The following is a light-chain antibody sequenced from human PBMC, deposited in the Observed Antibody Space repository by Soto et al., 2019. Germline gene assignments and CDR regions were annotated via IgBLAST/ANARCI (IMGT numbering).Light chain of an antibody. CDR2: GAI. CDR1: QDINNY. J-gene: IGKJ5*01. Sequence: DIQMTQSPSSLSASVGDRVTITCRASQDINNYLVWFQQKPGKAPKSLICGAISLQGGVPSRFSGSGSGTAFTLTISSLQPEDFATYYCHQYKSYPITFGQGTRVEMK. V-gene: IGKV1-16*01. CDR3: HQYKSYPIT.